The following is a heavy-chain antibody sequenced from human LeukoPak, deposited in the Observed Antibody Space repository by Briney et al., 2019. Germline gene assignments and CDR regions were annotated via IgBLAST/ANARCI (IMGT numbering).Heavy chain of an antibody. Sequence: KPSETLSLTCTVTGGSISSYYWSWIRQPAGKGLEWIGRIYTSGSTNYNPSLKSRVTMSVDTSKNQFSLKLSSVTAADTAVYYCARDRRVPAAIVGYYYYYYMDVWGKGTTVTVSS. D-gene: IGHD2-2*01. J-gene: IGHJ6*03. CDR2: IYTSGST. CDR3: ARDRRVPAAIVGYYYYYYMDV. CDR1: GGSISSYY. V-gene: IGHV4-4*07.